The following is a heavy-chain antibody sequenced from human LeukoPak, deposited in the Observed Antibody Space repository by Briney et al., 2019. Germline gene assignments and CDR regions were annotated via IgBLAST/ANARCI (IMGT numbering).Heavy chain of an antibody. CDR3: AREGQWLGEMDF. CDR2: VFDSGNT. J-gene: IGHJ4*02. CDR1: RGSIQSHF. Sequence: SETLSLTCTVSRGSIQSHFWSWVRQPAGKGLEWIGRVFDSGNTDYNPSLNGRVTLSVDTSKNEFSLTLTSVTAADTAVYYCAREGQWLGEMDFWGPGILVTVSS. D-gene: IGHD6-19*01. V-gene: IGHV4-4*07.